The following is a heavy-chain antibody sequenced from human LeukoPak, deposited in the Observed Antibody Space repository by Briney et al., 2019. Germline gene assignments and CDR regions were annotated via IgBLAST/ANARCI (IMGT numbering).Heavy chain of an antibody. J-gene: IGHJ3*01. CDR1: GFTFSSYA. V-gene: IGHV3-23*01. Sequence: GGSLRLSCAASGFTFSSYAMSWVRQAPGKGLEWVSAISGSGGSTYYADSVKGRFTISRDSSKNTIYLQMNSLRAEDTAVYYCAREGERIRTTDGFDVWGQGTMVTVSS. CDR2: ISGSGGST. D-gene: IGHD1-1*01. CDR3: AREGERIRTTDGFDV.